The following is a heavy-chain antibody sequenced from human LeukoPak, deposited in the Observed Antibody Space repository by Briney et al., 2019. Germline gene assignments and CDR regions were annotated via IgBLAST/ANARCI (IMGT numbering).Heavy chain of an antibody. J-gene: IGHJ6*03. CDR3: ARSLGYCSSTSCYWGHYYYYMDV. Sequence: PGGSLRLSCAVSGITLSNYCRSWVRQPPGKGLEWVSSISGGSTYYADSRKSRFTISRDNTKNTPHLQMNSLRSEDTAVYCCARSLGYCSSTSCYWGHYYYYMDVWGKGITVTVSS. CDR2: ISGGST. CDR1: GITLSNYC. V-gene: IGHV3-38-3*01. D-gene: IGHD2-2*01.